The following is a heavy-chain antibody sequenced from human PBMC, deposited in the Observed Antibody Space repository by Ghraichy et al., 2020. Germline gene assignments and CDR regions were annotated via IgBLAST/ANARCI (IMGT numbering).Heavy chain of an antibody. D-gene: IGHD1-14*01. Sequence: GESLNISCAASGFTFSVYSMNWARQAPGKGLEWLSYITGSSSTIYYADSVKGRFTISRNNAKNSLYLQMNSLRAEDMAVYYCASSNGNLDHWGQGTLVTVSS. J-gene: IGHJ4*02. CDR3: ASSNGNLDH. V-gene: IGHV3-48*01. CDR1: GFTFSVYS. CDR2: ITGSSSTI.